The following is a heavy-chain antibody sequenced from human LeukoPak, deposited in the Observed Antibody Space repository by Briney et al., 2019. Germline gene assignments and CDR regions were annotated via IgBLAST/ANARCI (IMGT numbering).Heavy chain of an antibody. D-gene: IGHD6-19*01. V-gene: IGHV1-2*02. CDR2: INPNTGGT. CDR3: ARDLMIGLPVAGN. Sequence: GASVKVSYKASGYTFTGYYMHWVRQAPGQGLEWMGWINPNTGGTNYARQFQGRVTMTRDTSISTAYMELSSLRSDDTAVYYCARDLMIGLPVAGNWGQGALVTVSS. J-gene: IGHJ4*02. CDR1: GYTFTGYY.